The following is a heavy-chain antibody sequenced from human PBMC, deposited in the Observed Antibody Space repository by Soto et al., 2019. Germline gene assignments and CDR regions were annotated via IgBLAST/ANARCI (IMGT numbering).Heavy chain of an antibody. Sequence: QVQLVESGGGVVQPGESLRLSCAASRFMFRSYTMHWARQAPGKGLEWVAVTSHDGGNKYYADSVKGRFIISRDNSKNTLYLQMNSLRIEDTAMYYCARDGGPGIAVAGDDAFDFWGQGTMVTVSS. CDR2: TSHDGGNK. V-gene: IGHV3-30*04. CDR3: ARDGGPGIAVAGDDAFDF. CDR1: RFMFRSYT. J-gene: IGHJ3*01. D-gene: IGHD6-19*01.